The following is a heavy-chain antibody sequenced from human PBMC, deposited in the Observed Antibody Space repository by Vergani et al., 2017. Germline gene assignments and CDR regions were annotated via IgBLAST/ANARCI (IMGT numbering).Heavy chain of an antibody. J-gene: IGHJ4*02. CDR3: YHSSLVY. CDR2: IKQDGSEK. D-gene: IGHD3-22*01. Sequence: EVQLVESGGGLVQPGGSLRLSFEASGLTFSSPWMSWVRQVPGKGLEGVANIKQDGSEKYYVDSVKGRFTISRDNAKNSLYLQMNSLRAEDTAVYYCYHSSLVYWGQGTLVTVSS. CDR1: GLTFSSPW. V-gene: IGHV3-7*01.